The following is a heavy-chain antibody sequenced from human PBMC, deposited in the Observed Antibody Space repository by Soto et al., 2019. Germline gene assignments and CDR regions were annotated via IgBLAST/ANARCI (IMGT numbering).Heavy chain of an antibody. D-gene: IGHD1-1*01. CDR3: AKLLIGGRLQSPFDL. Sequence: GGSLRLSCAVSGFSFGTYTVNWVRPAPGTGLEWVSGLSDSVGTTHYAYSVKGRFTISRDKSKNTLYLQMNNLRAEDTAVYYCAKLLIGGRLQSPFDLWGQGTQVTVSS. J-gene: IGHJ4*02. CDR2: LSDSVGTT. CDR1: GFSFGTYT. V-gene: IGHV3-23*01.